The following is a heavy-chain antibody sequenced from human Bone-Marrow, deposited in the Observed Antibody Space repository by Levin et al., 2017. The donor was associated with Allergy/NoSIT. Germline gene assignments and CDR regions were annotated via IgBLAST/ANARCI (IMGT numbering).Heavy chain of an antibody. CDR3: ARADLHARDVLRFLEWLSYPFDY. J-gene: IGHJ4*02. Sequence: GESLKISCKASGYTFTSYGISWVRQAPGQGLEWMGWISAYNGNTNYAQKLQGRVTMTTDTSTSTAYMELRSLRSDDTAVYYCARADLHARDVLRFLEWLSYPFDYWGQGTLVTVSS. CDR1: GYTFTSYG. D-gene: IGHD3-3*01. V-gene: IGHV1-18*01. CDR2: ISAYNGNT.